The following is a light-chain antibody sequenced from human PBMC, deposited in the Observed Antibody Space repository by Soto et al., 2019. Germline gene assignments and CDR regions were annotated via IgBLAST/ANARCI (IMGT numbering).Light chain of an antibody. CDR3: QSYDSSLSGSGV. CDR2: GHN. V-gene: IGLV1-40*01. J-gene: IGLJ3*02. CDR1: TSNIGAGYE. Sequence: QSVLTQPPSVSGAPGQRVTISCTGSTSNIGAGYEVHWYQQLPGTAPKLLISGHNNRPSGVPDRFFGSKSGASASLTITGLQAEDEADYFCQSYDSSLSGSGVFGGVTKLTVL.